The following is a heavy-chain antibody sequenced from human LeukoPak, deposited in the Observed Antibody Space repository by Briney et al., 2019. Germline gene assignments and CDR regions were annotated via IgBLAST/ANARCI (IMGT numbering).Heavy chain of an antibody. CDR2: IYYSGST. CDR3: ARVCSGGSCYSGGAP. J-gene: IGHJ5*02. CDR1: GGSISSYY. V-gene: IGHV4-59*12. D-gene: IGHD2-15*01. Sequence: PSETLSLTCTVSGGSISSYYWSWIRQPPGKGLEWIGYIYYSGSTNYNPSLKSRVTISVDTSKNQFSLKLSSVTAADTAVYYCARVCSGGSCYSGGAPWGQGTLVTVSS.